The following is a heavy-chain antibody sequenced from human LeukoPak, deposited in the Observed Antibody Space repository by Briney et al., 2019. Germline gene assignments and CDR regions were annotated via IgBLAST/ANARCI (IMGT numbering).Heavy chain of an antibody. CDR3: AKGVYCGGDCYANYFDY. CDR1: GFTFSSYA. CDR2: ISGSGGST. V-gene: IGHV3-23*01. J-gene: IGHJ4*02. Sequence: GGSLRLSCAASGFTFSSYAMSWVRQAPGKGLEWVSAISGSGGSTYYADSVKGRFTISRDNSKNTLYLQMNSLRAEDTAVYYCAKGVYCGGDCYANYFDYWGQGTLVNVSS. D-gene: IGHD2-21*02.